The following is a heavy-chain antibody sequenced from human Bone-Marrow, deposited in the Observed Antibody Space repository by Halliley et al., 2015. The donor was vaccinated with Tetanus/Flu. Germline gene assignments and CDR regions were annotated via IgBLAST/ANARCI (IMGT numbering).Heavy chain of an antibody. CDR3: AKGHDYGDNAFAY. V-gene: IGHV3-23*01. J-gene: IGHJ4*02. Sequence: SLRLSCAASGFTFSTYAMSWVRQAPGKGLEWVSNIGGTGGNKDYADSVKGRFTVSRDNSKNTLYLQMNSLRAEDTAVYYCAKGHDYGDNAFAYWGQGTLVTVSS. D-gene: IGHD4-17*01. CDR1: GFTFSTYA. CDR2: IGGTGGNK.